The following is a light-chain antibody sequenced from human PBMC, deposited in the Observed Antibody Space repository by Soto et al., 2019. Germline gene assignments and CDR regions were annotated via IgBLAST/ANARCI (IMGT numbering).Light chain of an antibody. J-gene: IGKJ1*01. CDR1: QGVRNY. Sequence: DIQMTQSPSSLSASVGDRVTITCRASQGVRNYLAWFQQKPGKAPKCLIYATFRLQSGDPSKFSGSVSRTEFNLTISSLQPEDFATYYCQQYDIYPRTFGQGTKVEIK. CDR2: ATF. CDR3: QQYDIYPRT. V-gene: IGKV1-16*02.